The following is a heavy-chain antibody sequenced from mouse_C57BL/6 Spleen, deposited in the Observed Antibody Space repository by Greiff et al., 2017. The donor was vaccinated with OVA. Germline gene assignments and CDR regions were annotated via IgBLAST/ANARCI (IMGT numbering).Heavy chain of an antibody. CDR3: ARRIVATDFDV. Sequence: VQLQQSVAELVRPGASVKLSCTASGFNIQNTYMHWVKQRPEQGLEWIGRIDPANGNTKYAPKFQGKATITADTSSNTAYLQLSSLTSEDTAIYYCARRIVATDFDVWGTGTTVTVSS. CDR1: GFNIQNTY. CDR2: IDPANGNT. D-gene: IGHD1-1*01. V-gene: IGHV14-3*01. J-gene: IGHJ1*03.